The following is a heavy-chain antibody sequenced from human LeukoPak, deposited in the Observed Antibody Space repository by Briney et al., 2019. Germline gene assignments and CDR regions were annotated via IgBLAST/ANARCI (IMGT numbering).Heavy chain of an antibody. CDR1: GGSISSSNW. D-gene: IGHD1-14*01. J-gene: IGHJ4*02. CDR3: ARFSLGKPYYFDY. CDR2: IYHSGST. Sequence: SETLSLTCAVSGGSISSSNWWGWVRQPPGKGLEWIGEIYHSGSTNYNPSLKSRVTISVDKSKNQFSLKLSSVTAADTAVYYCARFSLGKPYYFDYWGQGTLVTVSS. V-gene: IGHV4-4*02.